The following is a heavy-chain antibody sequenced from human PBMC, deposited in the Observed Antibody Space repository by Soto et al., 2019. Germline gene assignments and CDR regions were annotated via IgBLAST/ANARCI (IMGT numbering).Heavy chain of an antibody. V-gene: IGHV3-53*01. CDR1: GFSVSSNY. Sequence: GGSLRLSCAASGFSVSSNYMTWVRQAPGKGLEWVSVIYSDGNTDYADFVKGRFIISSDSSKNTLHLQMNSLRAEDTAVYYCARVPLFGYGMDVWRQRTTVTVSS. J-gene: IGHJ6*02. D-gene: IGHD3-16*01. CDR2: IYSDGNT. CDR3: ARVPLFGYGMDV.